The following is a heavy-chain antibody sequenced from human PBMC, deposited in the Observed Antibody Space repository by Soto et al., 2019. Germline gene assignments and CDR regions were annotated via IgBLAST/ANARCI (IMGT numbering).Heavy chain of an antibody. D-gene: IGHD3-16*01. J-gene: IGHJ2*01. V-gene: IGHV4-39*01. CDR2: IYSSGTT. CDR1: GVSISNNMFF. CDR3: AARDYNCFWRN. Sequence: SETLSLTCIVSGVSISNNMFFWSWIRQTPGKGLEWIGEIYSSGTTYYNPSLVSRVAVSMDMSKDQFSLRLTSVTAADTAFYFCAARDYNCFWRNCGRVTPAT.